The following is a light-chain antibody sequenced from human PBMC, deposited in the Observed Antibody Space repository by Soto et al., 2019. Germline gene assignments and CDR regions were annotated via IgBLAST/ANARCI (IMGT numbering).Light chain of an antibody. CDR1: QRISSW. Sequence: DIQMTQSPSTLSASIGDRVTITCRASQRISSWLAWYQQKPGKAPNLLIYDASSLETGVPSRFSGSGSGTEFTLTIISLQPDDFATYYCQQYSTYPLTFGGGTKVEIK. V-gene: IGKV1-5*01. J-gene: IGKJ4*01. CDR2: DAS. CDR3: QQYSTYPLT.